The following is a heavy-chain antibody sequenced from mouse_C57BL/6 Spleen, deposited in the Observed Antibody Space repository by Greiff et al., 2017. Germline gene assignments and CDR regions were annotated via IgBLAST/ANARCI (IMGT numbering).Heavy chain of an antibody. CDR2: ISSGSSTI. Sequence: EVKLMESGGGLVKPGGSLKLSCAASGFTFSDYGMHWVRQAPEKGLEWVADISSGSSTIYYADTVKGRFTISRDNAKNTLFLQMTSLRSEDTAMYYCARGGIYYGNYFAYWGQGTRVTVSA. CDR1: GFTFSDYG. CDR3: ARGGIYYGNYFAY. D-gene: IGHD2-1*01. V-gene: IGHV5-17*01. J-gene: IGHJ3*01.